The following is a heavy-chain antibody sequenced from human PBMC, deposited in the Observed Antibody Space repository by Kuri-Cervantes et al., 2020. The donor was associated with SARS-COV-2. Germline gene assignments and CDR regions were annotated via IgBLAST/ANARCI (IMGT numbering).Heavy chain of an antibody. CDR1: GGSVSSGSYY. CDR2: IYYSGST. V-gene: IGHV4-61*01. D-gene: IGHD2-2*01. Sequence: SETLSLTCTVSGGSVSSGSYYWSWIRQPPGKGLEWIGYIYYSGSTNYNPSLKSRVTISVDTSKNQFSLKLSSVTAADTAVYYCARHVGYCSSTSCRQGIWFDPWGQGTLVTVSS. J-gene: IGHJ5*02. CDR3: ARHVGYCSSTSCRQGIWFDP.